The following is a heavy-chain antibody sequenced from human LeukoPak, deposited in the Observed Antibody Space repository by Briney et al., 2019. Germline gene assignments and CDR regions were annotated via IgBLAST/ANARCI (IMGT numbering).Heavy chain of an antibody. D-gene: IGHD5-18*01. Sequence: GGSLRLSCAASGFTVSSNYMSWVRQAPGKGLEWVSVILSGGTTYYADSVKGRFTISRHNSENTLYLQMNSLRGEDTAVYYCARGVLGYSYGFDYWGQGTLVTISS. CDR3: ARGVLGYSYGFDY. CDR1: GFTVSSNY. V-gene: IGHV3-53*04. CDR2: ILSGGTT. J-gene: IGHJ4*02.